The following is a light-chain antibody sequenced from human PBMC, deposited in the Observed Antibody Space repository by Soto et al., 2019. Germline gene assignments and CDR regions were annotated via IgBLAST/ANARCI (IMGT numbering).Light chain of an antibody. V-gene: IGKV3-20*01. Sequence: EIVLTQSPGTLSWSPGERATLSCRASQSVSSSYLAWYQQKLGQAPRLLIYGASSRATGIPDRFSGSWSWTDFSLTISRLEHEDFAVYYCQQYGSSPRTFGQGTKVEIK. J-gene: IGKJ1*01. CDR1: QSVSSSY. CDR2: GAS. CDR3: QQYGSSPRT.